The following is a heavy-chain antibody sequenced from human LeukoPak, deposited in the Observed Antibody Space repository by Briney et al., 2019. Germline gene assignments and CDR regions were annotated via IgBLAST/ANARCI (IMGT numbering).Heavy chain of an antibody. CDR1: GFTFSSYG. CDR3: AKKSNGLWWQPSTNEYFQH. Sequence: GGSLRLSCAASGFTFSSYGVHWVRQAPGKGLEWVAVISYDGSNKYYADSVKGRFTISRDNSKNTLYLQMNSLRAEDTAVYYCAKKSNGLWWQPSTNEYFQHWGQGTLVTVSS. CDR2: ISYDGSNK. D-gene: IGHD4/OR15-4a*01. J-gene: IGHJ1*01. V-gene: IGHV3-30*18.